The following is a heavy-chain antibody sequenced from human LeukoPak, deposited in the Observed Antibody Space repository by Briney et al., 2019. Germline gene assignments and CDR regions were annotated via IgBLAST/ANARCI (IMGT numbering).Heavy chain of an antibody. Sequence: PGGSLRLSCAASGFTFSSYSMNWVRQAPGKGLEWVSYISSSSSTIYYAGSVKGRFTISGDNAKNSLYLQMNSLRAEDTAVYYCARVSRYDFWSGYYSYYYYYMDVWGKGTTVTVSS. J-gene: IGHJ6*03. V-gene: IGHV3-48*01. CDR3: ARVSRYDFWSGYYSYYYYYMDV. CDR2: ISSSSSTI. CDR1: GFTFSSYS. D-gene: IGHD3-3*01.